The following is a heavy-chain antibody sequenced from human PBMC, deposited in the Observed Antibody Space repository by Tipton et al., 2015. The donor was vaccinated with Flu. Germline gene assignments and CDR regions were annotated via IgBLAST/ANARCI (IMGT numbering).Heavy chain of an antibody. D-gene: IGHD4/OR15-4a*01. CDR3: ARDLSYGERDY. J-gene: IGHJ4*02. CDR1: GYTFTGYY. CDR2: INPSGGST. Sequence: QSGPEVKKPGASVKVSCKTSGYTFTGYYVYWVRQAPGQGLEWMGIINPSGGSTTYAQKFQGRVTMTRDTSTRTVYMELRSLGLEDTAVYYCARDLSYGERDYWGQGTLVTVSS. V-gene: IGHV1-46*01.